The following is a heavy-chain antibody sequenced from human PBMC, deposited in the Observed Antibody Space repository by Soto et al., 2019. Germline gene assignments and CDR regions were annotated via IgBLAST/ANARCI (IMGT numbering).Heavy chain of an antibody. CDR1: GFTFSSYW. Sequence: PGGSLRLSCAASGFTFSSYWMHWVRQAPGKGLVWVSRINSDGSSTSYADSVKGRFTISRDNAKNTLYLQMNSLRAEDTAVYYCARDTSRGVVRPTGFDYWGQGTLVTSPQ. D-gene: IGHD2-15*01. CDR3: ARDTSRGVVRPTGFDY. J-gene: IGHJ4*02. CDR2: INSDGSST. V-gene: IGHV3-74*01.